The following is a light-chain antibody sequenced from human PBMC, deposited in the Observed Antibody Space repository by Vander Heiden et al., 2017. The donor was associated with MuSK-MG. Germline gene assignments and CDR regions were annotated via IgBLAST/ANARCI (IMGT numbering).Light chain of an antibody. V-gene: IGKV1-5*03. CDR2: KAS. J-gene: IGKJ1*01. CDR1: QTINTW. Sequence: DIQMTQSPSTRSASVGDRVTITCRASQTINTWLAWYQQKPGKAPKLLIYKASTLESGVPSRFSGSGSGTEFTLTIGSLEPDDFATYYCQQYNAYPRTFGQGTKVEI. CDR3: QQYNAYPRT.